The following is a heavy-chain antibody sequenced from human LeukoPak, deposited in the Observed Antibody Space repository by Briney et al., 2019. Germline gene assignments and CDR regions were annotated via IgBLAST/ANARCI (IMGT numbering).Heavy chain of an antibody. J-gene: IGHJ4*02. Sequence: PSETLSLTCTVSGGSISSYYWSWIRQPPGKGRGWMGYIYYSGRTNYNPSLKSRVTISVDTSKNQFSLKLSSVTAADTAVYYCARAINYDILTGYYKPPHFDYWGQGTLVTVSS. V-gene: IGHV4-59*01. CDR1: GGSISSYY. CDR3: ARAINYDILTGYYKPPHFDY. CDR2: IYYSGRT. D-gene: IGHD3-9*01.